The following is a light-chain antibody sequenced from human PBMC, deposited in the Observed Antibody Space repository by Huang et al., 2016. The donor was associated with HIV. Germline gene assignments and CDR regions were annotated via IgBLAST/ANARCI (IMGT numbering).Light chain of an antibody. V-gene: IGKV1-17*03. Sequence: DIQMTQSPSAMSASVGDRVTITCRANQDIYNYLAWFQQKPGKVPKRLIYGVSSLQSGVPSSFSGSGSGTEFTLTISSLQPEDFATYYCLQHKAFHLPTFGQGTQVE. CDR2: GVS. J-gene: IGKJ1*01. CDR3: LQHKAFHLPT. CDR1: QDIYNY.